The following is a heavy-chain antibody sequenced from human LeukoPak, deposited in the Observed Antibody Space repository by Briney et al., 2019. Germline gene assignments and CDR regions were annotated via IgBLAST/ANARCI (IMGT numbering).Heavy chain of an antibody. CDR3: ARAITMIVPYFDY. Sequence: VASVKVSCKASGYTFTRHYMHWVRQAPGQGLEWMGVINPGGSWTSYAQKFQGRVTMTRDMSTSTDYMELSSLRSEDTAVYYCARAITMIVPYFDYWGQGTLVTVSS. CDR1: GYTFTRHY. CDR2: INPGGSWT. V-gene: IGHV1-46*01. D-gene: IGHD3-22*01. J-gene: IGHJ4*02.